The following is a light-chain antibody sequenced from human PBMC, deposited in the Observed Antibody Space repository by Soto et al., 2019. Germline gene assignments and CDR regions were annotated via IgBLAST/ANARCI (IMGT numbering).Light chain of an antibody. CDR1: SSDVGGYNS. CDR3: SSHAGGHSYV. J-gene: IGLJ1*01. Sequence: LTQPPSASGSPGQSVTISCTGTSSDVGGYNSVSWYQQHPGKAPKLMIYEVSKWPSGVPDRFSGSKSGNTASLTVSGLQAEDEADYYCSSHAGGHSYVFGTGTKVTVL. CDR2: EVS. V-gene: IGLV2-8*01.